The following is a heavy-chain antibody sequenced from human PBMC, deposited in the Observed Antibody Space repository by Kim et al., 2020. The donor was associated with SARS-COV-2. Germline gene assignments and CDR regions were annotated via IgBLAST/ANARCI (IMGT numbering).Heavy chain of an antibody. J-gene: IGHJ4*02. CDR1: GYTFTGYY. D-gene: IGHD6-19*01. CDR2: INPNSGGT. V-gene: IGHV1-2*02. Sequence: ASVKVSCKASGYTFTGYYMHWVRQAPGQGLEWMGWINPNSGGTNYAQKFQGRVTMTRDTSISTAYMELSRLRSDDTAVYYCARDDPYSSGWPFWGQGTLVTFSS. CDR3: ARDDPYSSGWPF.